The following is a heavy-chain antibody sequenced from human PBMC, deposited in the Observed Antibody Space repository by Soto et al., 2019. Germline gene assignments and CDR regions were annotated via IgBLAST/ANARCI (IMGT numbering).Heavy chain of an antibody. Sequence: QVQLVQSGAEVKKPGSSMKVSCKTSGGTFSNYYISWVRQAPVQGREWMGDIIPMFDTPKYAQKFQGRVTITADESTSAAYMELSSLRAEDTAVYYCARGYSTGYFDYWGQGTLITVSS. D-gene: IGHD1-1*01. CDR1: GGTFSNYY. CDR2: IIPMFDTP. J-gene: IGHJ4*02. CDR3: ARGYSTGYFDY. V-gene: IGHV1-69*01.